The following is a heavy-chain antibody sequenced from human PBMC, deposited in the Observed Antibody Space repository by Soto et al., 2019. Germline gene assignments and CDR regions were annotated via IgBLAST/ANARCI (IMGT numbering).Heavy chain of an antibody. D-gene: IGHD2-2*01. CDR1: GYTLAELY. Sequence: ASVKVSCKVSGYTLAELYMDWGRQPPGKGLEWMGAFDPEDDEAIYAQKFQGRVTMTEATSTDTAYMELRSLRSEDTAVYYCARDIGEDIVLVPAAILYYYYGMDVWGQGTTVTVSS. J-gene: IGHJ6*02. CDR2: FDPEDDEA. V-gene: IGHV1-24*01. CDR3: ARDIGEDIVLVPAAILYYYYGMDV.